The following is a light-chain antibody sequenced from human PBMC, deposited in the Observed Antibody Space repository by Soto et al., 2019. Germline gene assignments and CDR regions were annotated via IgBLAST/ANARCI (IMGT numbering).Light chain of an antibody. V-gene: IGKV1-9*01. CDR2: HAS. CDR1: QGISSY. J-gene: IGKJ4*01. Sequence: IQLTQSPSSLSASVGDRVTITCRASQGISSYLGWYQQKPGKAPNLLIYHASTLQSGVPSRFSGSGSGTEFTLTIGSLQPEDFATYYCQQLNTYPLTFGGGTKVDIK. CDR3: QQLNTYPLT.